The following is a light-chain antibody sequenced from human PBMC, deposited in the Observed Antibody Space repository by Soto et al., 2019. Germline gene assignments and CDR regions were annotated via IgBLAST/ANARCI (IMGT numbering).Light chain of an antibody. CDR1: QGISSY. Sequence: DIQLTQSPSFLSASVGDRVTITCRASQGISSYLAWYQQKPGKAPKLLIYAASTLQTGVPSRFGGSGSGTQITLTISSLQPEDFATYYCQQLNSYPLTFGGGTKVEIK. CDR3: QQLNSYPLT. CDR2: AAS. V-gene: IGKV1-9*01. J-gene: IGKJ4*01.